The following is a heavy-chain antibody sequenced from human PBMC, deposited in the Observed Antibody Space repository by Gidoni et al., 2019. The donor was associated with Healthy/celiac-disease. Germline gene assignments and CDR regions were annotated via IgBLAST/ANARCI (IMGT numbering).Heavy chain of an antibody. J-gene: IGHJ5*02. Sequence: EMQLVESGGVVVQPGGSLRLSCAASGFTFDDYAMHWVRQAPGKGLEWVSLISWVGGSPYYAAFVKVRFPTSRDNRKNSLYLKMNILRAEDTALYYCAKDMAYGDNGGAFDPWGQGTRVTVSS. V-gene: IGHV3-43D*04. D-gene: IGHD4-17*01. CDR2: ISWVGGSP. CDR3: AKDMAYGDNGGAFDP. CDR1: GFTFDDYA.